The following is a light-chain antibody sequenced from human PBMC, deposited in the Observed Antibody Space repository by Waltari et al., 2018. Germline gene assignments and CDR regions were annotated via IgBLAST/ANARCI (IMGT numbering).Light chain of an antibody. CDR1: SSTKESNT. Sequence: SVLTQPPSLSGTPGQRVNISCSGSSSTKESNTVNWYQKLPGTAPKLLIYSNNQRPSGVPDRFSGSKSGSSASLAISGLQSEDEADYYCAAWDARLNGVVFGGGTKLTAL. CDR2: SNN. V-gene: IGLV1-44*01. CDR3: AAWDARLNGVV. J-gene: IGLJ2*01.